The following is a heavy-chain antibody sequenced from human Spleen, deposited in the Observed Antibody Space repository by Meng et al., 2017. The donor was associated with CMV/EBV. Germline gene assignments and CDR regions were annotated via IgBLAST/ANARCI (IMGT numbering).Heavy chain of an antibody. CDR1: GFHFPTYW. CDR2: IYSDGTST. D-gene: IGHD6-13*01. V-gene: IGHV3-23*03. Sequence: GGSLRLSCAASGFHFPTYWMSWVRQAPGKALEWVSVIYSDGTSTHYADSVKGRFTISRDNSKNTLYLQMNSLRAEDTAVYYCAKDLSKSWSRYFYGMDVWGQGTTVTVSS. CDR3: AKDLSKSWSRYFYGMDV. J-gene: IGHJ6*02.